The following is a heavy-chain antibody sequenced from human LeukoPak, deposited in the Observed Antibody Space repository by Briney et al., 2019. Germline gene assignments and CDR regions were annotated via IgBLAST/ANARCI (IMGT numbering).Heavy chain of an antibody. CDR1: GXTFRNHE. Sequence: GGSLRLSCAASGXTFRNHEMNWVRQAPGKGLEWVSHISSSGSTIYYADSVKGRFTISRDNATNSLYLQMNSLRAEDTAVYYCARSFDFWGQGNLVTVSS. CDR2: ISSSGSTI. CDR3: ARSFDF. J-gene: IGHJ4*02. V-gene: IGHV3-48*03.